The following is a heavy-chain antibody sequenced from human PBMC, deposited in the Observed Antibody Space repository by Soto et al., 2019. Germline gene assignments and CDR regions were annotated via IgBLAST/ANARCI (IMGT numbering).Heavy chain of an antibody. CDR1: GFTFSNFA. J-gene: IGHJ6*02. CDR2: ISSNGGST. CDR3: VKTTDHYDFWSGYQNYGLDV. D-gene: IGHD3-3*01. Sequence: GSLRLSCSVSGFTFSNFAMHWVRQAPGKGLEYVSFISSNGGSTYHADSVKGRFTISRDNSKNTLYLQMSSLRVEDTAVYYCVKTTDHYDFWSGYQNYGLDVWGQGTTVTVSS. V-gene: IGHV3-64D*06.